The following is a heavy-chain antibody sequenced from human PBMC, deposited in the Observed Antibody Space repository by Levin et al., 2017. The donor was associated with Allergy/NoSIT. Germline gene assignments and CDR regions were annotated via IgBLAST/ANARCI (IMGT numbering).Heavy chain of an antibody. V-gene: IGHV5-51*01. CDR2: IYPGDSDT. D-gene: IGHD3-10*01. CDR1: GYSFTSYW. CDR3: ARFSEGVRGVIVEWLGGLMDV. J-gene: IGHJ6*02. Sequence: GESLKISCKGSGYSFTSYWIGWVRQMPGKGLEWMGIIYPGDSDTRYSPSFQGQVTISADKSISTAYLQWSSLKASDTAMYYCARFSEGVRGVIVEWLGGLMDVWGQGTTVTVSS.